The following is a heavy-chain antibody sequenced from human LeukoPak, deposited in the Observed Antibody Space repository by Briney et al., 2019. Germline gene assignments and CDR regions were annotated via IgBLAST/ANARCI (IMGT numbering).Heavy chain of an antibody. CDR2: IYYSGST. Sequence: SETLSLTCTVSGDSTSSDRYYGGWVRQPPGTGLEWIGNIYYSGSTCYNPSLKSRVTMSVDTSKNQFFLKLNSVTAADTAVYYCARGRPYSGGYHLDYWGQGTLVTVSA. J-gene: IGHJ4*02. D-gene: IGHD1-26*01. CDR1: GDSTSSDRYY. CDR3: ARGRPYSGGYHLDY. V-gene: IGHV4-39*01.